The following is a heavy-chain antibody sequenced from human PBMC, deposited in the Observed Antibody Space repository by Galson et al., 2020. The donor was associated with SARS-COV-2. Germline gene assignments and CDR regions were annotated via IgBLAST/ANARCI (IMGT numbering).Heavy chain of an antibody. CDR3: LAYSSKRQNF. J-gene: IGHJ4*02. Sequence: GGSLRLSCSASGFTFSDYAMHWVRQAPGKGLAYVSAMSSNGGTSFYIDSLNGRFTMSRDNSKNTFYLQMTGLRLEDTAIYYCLAYSSKRQNFWGQGTLVTVSS. CDR1: GFTFSDYA. CDR2: MSSNGGTS. V-gene: IGHV3-64D*09. D-gene: IGHD2-2*01.